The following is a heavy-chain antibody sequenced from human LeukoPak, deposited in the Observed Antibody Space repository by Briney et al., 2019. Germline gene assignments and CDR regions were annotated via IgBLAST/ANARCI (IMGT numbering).Heavy chain of an antibody. J-gene: IGHJ3*02. CDR2: IYTSGST. CDR1: GGSISSGSYY. Sequence: PSETLSLTCTVSGGSISSGSYYWSWIRQPAGKGLEWIGRIYTSGSTNYNPSLKSRVTISVDTSKNQFSLKLSSVTAADTAMYYCARDCPRYGSSGYCAAFDIWGQGTMVTVSS. D-gene: IGHD3-22*01. V-gene: IGHV4-61*02. CDR3: ARDCPRYGSSGYCAAFDI.